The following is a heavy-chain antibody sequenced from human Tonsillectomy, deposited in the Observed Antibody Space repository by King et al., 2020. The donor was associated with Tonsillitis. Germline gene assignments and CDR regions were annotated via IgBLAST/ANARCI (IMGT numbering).Heavy chain of an antibody. CDR1: GGTFSTSA. V-gene: IGHV1-69*01. D-gene: IGHD6-19*01. J-gene: IGHJ6*03. Sequence: QLVQSGAEVKTPGSSVKVSCKASGGTFSTSAISWVRQAPGQGLEWMGGIIPIFGTSNYAQKFQGRVTITADESTSTAYMELSSLRSEDTAVYYCARVPLAVDGTIYYYYMDVWGKGTTVTVSS. CDR3: ARVPLAVDGTIYYYYMDV. CDR2: IIPIFGTS.